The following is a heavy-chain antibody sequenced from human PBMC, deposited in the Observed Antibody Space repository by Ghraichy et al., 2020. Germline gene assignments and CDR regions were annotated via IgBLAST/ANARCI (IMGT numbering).Heavy chain of an antibody. CDR1: GDSFGSSSYY. D-gene: IGHD2/OR15-2a*01. CDR3: ARLTRSIQFSDYLIKGTFDL. J-gene: IGHJ4*02. Sequence: SQTLSLTCSVSGDSFGSSSYYWGWIRQPPGKGLEWIGNINYNANTYYNPSLKSRVTISVDTSKNQFSLKLTSVTAADTAVYYCARLTRSIQFSDYLIKGTFDLWGQGTLVTVSS. CDR2: INYNANT. V-gene: IGHV4-39*07.